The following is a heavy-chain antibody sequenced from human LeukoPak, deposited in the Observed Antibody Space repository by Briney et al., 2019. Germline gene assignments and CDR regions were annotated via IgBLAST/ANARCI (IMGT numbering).Heavy chain of an antibody. CDR1: GYTFTSYY. CDR2: INPSGGST. V-gene: IGHV1-46*01. Sequence: ASVKVSCKAFGYTFTSYYMHWVRQAPGQGLEWMGIINPSGGSTSYAQKFQGRVTVTRDTSTSTVYMELSSLRSEDTAVYYCARDGGRLSRYYGMDVWGQGTTVTVSS. D-gene: IGHD3-3*01. CDR3: ARDGGRLSRYYGMDV. J-gene: IGHJ6*02.